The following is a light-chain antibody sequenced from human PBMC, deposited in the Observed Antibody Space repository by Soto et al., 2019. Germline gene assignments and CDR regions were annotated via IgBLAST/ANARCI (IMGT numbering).Light chain of an antibody. V-gene: IGKV3-15*01. CDR3: QQYNNWPLT. CDR1: QRVSSY. Sequence: EIVLTHSPATLSLSPVERASLSCRASQRVSSYLAWYQQKPGQAPRLLIYDTSTRATGIPARFSGSGSGTEFTLTISSLQSEDFAVYYCQQYNNWPLTFGGGTKVDIK. J-gene: IGKJ4*01. CDR2: DTS.